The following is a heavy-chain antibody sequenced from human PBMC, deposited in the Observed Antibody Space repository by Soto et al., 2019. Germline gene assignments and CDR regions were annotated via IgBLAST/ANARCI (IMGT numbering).Heavy chain of an antibody. CDR2: VYTPDYT. J-gene: IGHJ6*02. Sequence: TLSLTCSVSGASIRNYYWHWVRQLPGKGLEWIGYVYTPDYTRYNSSLKSRVTISVDTSKSQLSLRLNSVTAADTAVYYCASSAGHPGAFFCYGGIDVWGRGSTVTL. CDR3: ASSAGHPGAFFCYGGIDV. V-gene: IGHV4-4*08. CDR1: GASIRNYY. D-gene: IGHD2-15*01.